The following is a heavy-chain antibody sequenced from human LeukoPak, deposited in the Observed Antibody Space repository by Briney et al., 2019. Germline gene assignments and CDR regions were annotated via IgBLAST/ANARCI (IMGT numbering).Heavy chain of an antibody. CDR1: GFTFDDYT. Sequence: PGGSLRLSCAASGFTFDDYTRHWVRQAPGKGLKWVSLISWDGGSTYYADSVKGRFTISRDNSKNSLYLQMNSLRTEDTALYYCAKDGNSGSYWGDLFQHWGQGTLVTVSS. J-gene: IGHJ1*01. CDR3: AKDGNSGSYWGDLFQH. CDR2: ISWDGGST. V-gene: IGHV3-43*01. D-gene: IGHD1-26*01.